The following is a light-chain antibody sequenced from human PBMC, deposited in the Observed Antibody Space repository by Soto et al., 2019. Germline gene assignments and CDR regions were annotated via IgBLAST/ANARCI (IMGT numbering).Light chain of an antibody. V-gene: IGKV1-9*01. CDR2: AAS. CDR1: QGISSY. J-gene: IGKJ3*01. Sequence: DIQLTQSPSFLYASVGDRVTITCRASQGISSYLAWYQQKPGTAPKLLIFAASTLQNGVPSRFSGSGSGTEFTLTISSLQPEDFATYYCLHLNSYSPDTFGPGTKVDIK. CDR3: LHLNSYSPDT.